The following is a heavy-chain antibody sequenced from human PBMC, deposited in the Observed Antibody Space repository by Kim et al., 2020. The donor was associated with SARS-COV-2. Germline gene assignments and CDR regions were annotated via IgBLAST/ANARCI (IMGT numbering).Heavy chain of an antibody. J-gene: IGHJ3*02. CDR3: AREGGYSSPVFTRRAFDI. CDR2: IYYSGST. V-gene: IGHV4-59*01. D-gene: IGHD6-13*01. CDR1: GGSISSYY. Sequence: SETLSLTCTVSGGSISSYYWSWIRQPPGKGLEWIGYIYYSGSTNYNPSLKSRVTISVDTSKNQFSLKLSSVTAADTAVYYCAREGGYSSPVFTRRAFDIWGQGTMVTVSS.